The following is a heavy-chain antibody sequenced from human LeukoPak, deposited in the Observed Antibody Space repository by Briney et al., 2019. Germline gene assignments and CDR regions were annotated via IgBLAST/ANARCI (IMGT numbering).Heavy chain of an antibody. D-gene: IGHD3-22*01. V-gene: IGHV4-31*03. Sequence: SQTLSLTCTVSGGSIRSGGYYWSWIRQHPGKGLEWIGYIYYSGSTYYNPSLKSRVTISVDTSKNQFSLKLSSVTAADTAVYYCARGVPTYYYDSSGARTLDYWGQGTLVTVSS. J-gene: IGHJ4*02. CDR2: IYYSGST. CDR1: GGSIRSGGYY. CDR3: ARGVPTYYYDSSGARTLDY.